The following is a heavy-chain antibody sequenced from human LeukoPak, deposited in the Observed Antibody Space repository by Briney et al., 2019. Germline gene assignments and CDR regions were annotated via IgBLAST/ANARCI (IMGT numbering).Heavy chain of an antibody. J-gene: IGHJ5*02. Sequence: GGSLILSCAASGFTFSSYAMSWVRQAPGKGLEWVSAISGSGGSTYYADSVKGRFTISRDNSKNTLYLQMNSLRAEDTAVYYYAKQGGGYYPYNWFDPWGQGTLVTVSS. D-gene: IGHD3-22*01. CDR3: AKQGGGYYPYNWFDP. V-gene: IGHV3-23*01. CDR2: ISGSGGST. CDR1: GFTFSSYA.